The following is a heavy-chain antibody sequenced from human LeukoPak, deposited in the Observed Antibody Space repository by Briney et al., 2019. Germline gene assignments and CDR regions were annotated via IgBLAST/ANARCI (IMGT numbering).Heavy chain of an antibody. CDR2: ISGSGGST. V-gene: IGHV3-23*01. CDR3: AKDFIMITFGGVIVS. J-gene: IGHJ5*02. D-gene: IGHD3-16*02. CDR1: GFTFSSYA. Sequence: GGSLRLSCAASGFTFSSYAMSWVRQAPGKGLEWVSAISGSGGSTYYADSVKGRFTISRDNSKNTLYLQMNSLRAEDTAVYYCAKDFIMITFGGVIVSWGQGTLVTVSS.